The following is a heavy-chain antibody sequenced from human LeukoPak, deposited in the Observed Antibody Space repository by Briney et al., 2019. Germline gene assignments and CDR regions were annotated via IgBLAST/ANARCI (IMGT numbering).Heavy chain of an antibody. J-gene: IGHJ4*02. D-gene: IGHD3-9*01. Sequence: GGSLRLSCEAAGFTFSDAWMSWVRQPPGKGLEGVGRIKSRADGGTIDYAAPVQDRFTISRDDSRNTIHLHMNSLKTGDSGVYFCTTLRLAASDHWGQGTLVTVSS. CDR1: GFTFSDAW. CDR3: TTLRLAASDH. CDR2: IKSRADGGTI. V-gene: IGHV3-15*01.